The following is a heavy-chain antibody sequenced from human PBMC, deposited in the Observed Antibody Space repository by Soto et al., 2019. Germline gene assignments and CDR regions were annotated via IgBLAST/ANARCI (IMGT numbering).Heavy chain of an antibody. V-gene: IGHV3-33*01. CDR2: IWYDGSNK. Sequence: GGSLRHSCAASGFTFSSYGMHWVRQAPGKGLEWVAVIWYDGSNKYYADSVKGRFTISRDNSKNTLYLQMTSLRAEDTAVYYCGHGGYCCSTSCRPRFDYWGQGTLVTVSS. J-gene: IGHJ4*02. D-gene: IGHD2-2*01. CDR3: GHGGYCCSTSCRPRFDY. CDR1: GFTFSSYG.